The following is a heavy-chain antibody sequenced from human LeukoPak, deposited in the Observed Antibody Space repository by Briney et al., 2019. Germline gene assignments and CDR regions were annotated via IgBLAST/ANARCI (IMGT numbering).Heavy chain of an antibody. V-gene: IGHV3-48*01. CDR3: ARDSGPLPHDFDY. CDR2: ISSSSSTI. CDR1: GFTFSSYS. D-gene: IGHD1-26*01. J-gene: IGHJ4*02. Sequence: GGSLRLSCAASGFTFSSYSMSWVRQAPGKGLEWVSYISSSSSTIYYADSVKGRFTISRDNAKNSLYLQMNSLRAEDTAVYYCARDSGPLPHDFDYWGQGTLVTVSS.